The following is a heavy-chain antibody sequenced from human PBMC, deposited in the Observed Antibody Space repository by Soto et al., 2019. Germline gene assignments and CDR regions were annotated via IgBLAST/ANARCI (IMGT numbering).Heavy chain of an antibody. J-gene: IGHJ4*02. D-gene: IGHD3-22*01. CDR3: AKDSDDSSGYYGY. V-gene: IGHV3-23*01. CDR2: ISGSGGST. Sequence: GGSLRLSCAASGLTFSSYAMIWARQAPGKGLEWVSAISGSGGSTYYADSVKGRFTISRGNSKNTLYLQMNSLRAEDTAVYYCAKDSDDSSGYYGYWGQGTLVTVSS. CDR1: GLTFSSYA.